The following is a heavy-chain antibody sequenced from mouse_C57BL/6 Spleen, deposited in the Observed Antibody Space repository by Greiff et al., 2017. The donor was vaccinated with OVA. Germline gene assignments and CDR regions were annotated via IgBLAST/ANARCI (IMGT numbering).Heavy chain of an antibody. J-gene: IGHJ2*01. D-gene: IGHD3-2*02. CDR1: GYTFTDYE. CDR2: IDPETGGT. V-gene: IGHV1-15*01. CDR3: TRQLKGNYFDY. Sequence: VQLQQSGAELVRPGASVTLSCKASGYTFTDYEMHWVKQTPVHGLEWIGAIDPETGGTAYNQKFKGKAILTVDKSSSTAYMELRSLTSEDSAVYYCTRQLKGNYFDYWGQGTTLTVSS.